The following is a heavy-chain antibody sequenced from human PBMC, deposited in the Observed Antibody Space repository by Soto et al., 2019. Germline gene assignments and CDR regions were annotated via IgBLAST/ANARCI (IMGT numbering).Heavy chain of an antibody. CDR3: TRDPERFYYDSSGYLSAFDI. V-gene: IGHV3-49*03. Sequence: TGGSLRLSCTASGFTFGDYAMSWFRQAPGKGLEWVGFIRSKAYGGTTEYAASVKGRFTIPRDDSKSIAYLQMNSLKTEDTAVYYCTRDPERFYYDSSGYLSAFDIWGQGTMVTVSS. CDR1: GFTFGDYA. D-gene: IGHD3-22*01. J-gene: IGHJ3*02. CDR2: IRSKAYGGTT.